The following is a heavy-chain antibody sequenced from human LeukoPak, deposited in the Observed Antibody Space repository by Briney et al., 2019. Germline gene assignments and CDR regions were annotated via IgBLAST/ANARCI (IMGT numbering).Heavy chain of an antibody. CDR2: IYSGGST. V-gene: IGHV3-53*01. Sequence: PGGSLRLSCAASGFSVSSKNMSWVRQAPGKGLEWVTVIYSGGSTYYADSVKGRFTISRDNSKNTLYLQMNSLRAEDTAVYYCASQLPGYSSGWYFNYWGQGTLVTVSS. J-gene: IGHJ4*02. CDR1: GFSVSSKN. D-gene: IGHD6-19*01. CDR3: ASQLPGYSSGWYFNY.